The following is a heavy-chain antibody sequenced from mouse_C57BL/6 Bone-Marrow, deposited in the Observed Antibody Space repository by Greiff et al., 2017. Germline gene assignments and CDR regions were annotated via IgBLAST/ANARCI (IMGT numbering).Heavy chain of an antibody. J-gene: IGHJ4*01. Sequence: QVQLQQSGAELMKPGASVKLSCKATGYTFTGYWIEWVKQRPGHGLEWIGEILPGSGSTNYNEKFKSKATLTADTSSNTAYMQLSSLTSEDSAIYYCARWGYAMDYWGQGTSVTVSS. V-gene: IGHV1-9*01. CDR2: ILPGSGST. CDR1: GYTFTGYW. CDR3: ARWGYAMDY.